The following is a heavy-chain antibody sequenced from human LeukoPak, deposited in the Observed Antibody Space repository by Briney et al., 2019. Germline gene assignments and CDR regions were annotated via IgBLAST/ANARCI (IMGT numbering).Heavy chain of an antibody. CDR1: GYTFTSYY. CDR2: INPSGGST. Sequence: ASVKVSCKASGYTFTSYYMHWVRQAPGQGLEWMGIINPSGGSTSYAQKFQGRVTMTRDTSTSTVYMELSSLRSEDTAVYYCARCGGDCYQRGAWFDPWGQGTLVTVSS. J-gene: IGHJ5*02. V-gene: IGHV1-46*01. CDR3: ARCGGDCYQRGAWFDP. D-gene: IGHD2-21*02.